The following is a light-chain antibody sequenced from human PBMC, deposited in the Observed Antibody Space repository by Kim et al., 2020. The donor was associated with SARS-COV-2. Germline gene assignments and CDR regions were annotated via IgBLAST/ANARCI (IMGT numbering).Light chain of an antibody. J-gene: IGLJ3*02. CDR3: SSYTNTNTLV. Sequence: QSALTQPASVSGSPGQSITISCTGTTSDVGSYNYVSWYQQHPGKAPKLMIYDVSERPSGVSNRFSGSKSGNTASLTISGIQADDEADYYCSSYTNTNTLVFGGGTQLTVL. V-gene: IGLV2-14*01. CDR2: DVS. CDR1: TSDVGSYNY.